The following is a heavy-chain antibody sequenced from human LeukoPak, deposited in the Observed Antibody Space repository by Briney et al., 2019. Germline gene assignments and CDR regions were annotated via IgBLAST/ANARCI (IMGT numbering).Heavy chain of an antibody. Sequence: GSLRLSCAASGFTFSSYGMHWVRQAPGKGLEWVAVIWYDGSNKYYADSVKGRFTISRDNSKNTLYLQMNSLRAEDTAVYYCARGAYCGGDCYLFYFDYWGQGTLVTVSS. V-gene: IGHV3-33*01. CDR2: IWYDGSNK. J-gene: IGHJ4*02. D-gene: IGHD2-21*02. CDR3: ARGAYCGGDCYLFYFDY. CDR1: GFTFSSYG.